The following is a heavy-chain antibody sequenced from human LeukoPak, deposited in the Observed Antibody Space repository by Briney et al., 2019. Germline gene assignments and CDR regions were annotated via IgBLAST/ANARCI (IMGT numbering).Heavy chain of an antibody. J-gene: IGHJ3*02. CDR1: GGSISSGGYS. CDR2: IYHSGST. D-gene: IGHD3-16*01. V-gene: IGHV4-30-2*01. CDR3: ARGVHSPQGDDAFDI. Sequence: PSETLSLTCAVSGGSISSGGYSWSWIRQPPGKGLEWIGYIYHSGSTYYNPSLKSRVTISVDRSKNQFSLKLSSVTAADTAVYYCARGVHSPQGDDAFDIWGQGTMVTVSS.